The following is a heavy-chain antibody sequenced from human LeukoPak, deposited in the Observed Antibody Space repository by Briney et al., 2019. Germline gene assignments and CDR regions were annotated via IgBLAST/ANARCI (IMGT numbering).Heavy chain of an antibody. J-gene: IGHJ4*02. CDR1: GYTFSSYG. D-gene: IGHD2-2*01. Sequence: ASVKVSCKASGYTFSSYGITWVRQAPGQGLEWMGWISPYDGTTNYAPNLQGRVTMTPDTSTSTAYLELGSLGSADTAVYYCARDGPQCSSTSCYYDDWGQGTLVTVAS. CDR2: ISPYDGTT. V-gene: IGHV1-18*04. CDR3: ARDGPQCSSTSCYYDD.